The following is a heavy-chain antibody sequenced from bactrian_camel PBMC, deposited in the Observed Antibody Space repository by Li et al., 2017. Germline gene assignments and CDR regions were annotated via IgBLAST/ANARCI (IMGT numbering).Heavy chain of an antibody. CDR1: AVTFGGNC. V-gene: IGHV3S1*01. Sequence: QLVESGGGSVQSGGSLTLSCATDAVTFGGNCLGWFRQIPGKNREGVASLYTGDGNTYYHDSVKGRFTVARGDAKNTLYLQLNDLKPEDTAMYYCAASRSYCGCNVLAYNYWGQGTQVTVS. CDR2: LYTGDGNT. J-gene: IGHJ4*01. CDR3: AASRSYCGCNVLAYNY. D-gene: IGHD2*01.